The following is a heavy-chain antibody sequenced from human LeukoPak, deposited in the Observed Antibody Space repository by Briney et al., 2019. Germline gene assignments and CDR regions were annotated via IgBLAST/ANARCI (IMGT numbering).Heavy chain of an antibody. CDR1: GFTFSSYW. V-gene: IGHV3-74*01. CDR2: INSDGSST. J-gene: IGHJ4*02. D-gene: IGHD1-26*01. CDR3: THIVGATDFDY. Sequence: GGSLRLSCATSGFTFSSYWMHWVRQAPGKGLVWVSRINSDGSSTNYADSVKGRFTISRDNAKNTLYLQMNSLRAEDTAVYYCTHIVGATDFDYWGQGTLVTVSS.